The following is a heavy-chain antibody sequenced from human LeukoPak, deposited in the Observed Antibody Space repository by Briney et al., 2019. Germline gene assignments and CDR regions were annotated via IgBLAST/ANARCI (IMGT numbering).Heavy chain of an antibody. V-gene: IGHV4-34*01. D-gene: IGHD4-17*01. Sequence: SETLSLTCAVYGGSFSGYYWSWIRQPPGKGLEWIGEINHSGSTNYNPSLKSRVTISVDTSKDQFSLKLSSVTAADTAVYYCARIKTTVTSSGFYYYYGMDVWGQGTTVTVSS. CDR1: GGSFSGYY. CDR3: ARIKTTVTSSGFYYYYGMDV. J-gene: IGHJ6*02. CDR2: INHSGST.